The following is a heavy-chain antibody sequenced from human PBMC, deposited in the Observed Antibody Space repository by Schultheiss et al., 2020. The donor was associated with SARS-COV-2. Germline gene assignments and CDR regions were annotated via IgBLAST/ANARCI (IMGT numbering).Heavy chain of an antibody. V-gene: IGHV5-51*01. Sequence: GESLKISCKGFGYSFTNYWIGWVRQMPGKGLEWMGFIYPGDSDTRYSPSFQGQVTISADKSINTAYVQWSSLKASDSAIYYCARRHISSPLFEYWGQGTLVTVSS. J-gene: IGHJ4*02. CDR2: IYPGDSDT. D-gene: IGHD2-21*01. CDR3: ARRHISSPLFEY. CDR1: GYSFTNYW.